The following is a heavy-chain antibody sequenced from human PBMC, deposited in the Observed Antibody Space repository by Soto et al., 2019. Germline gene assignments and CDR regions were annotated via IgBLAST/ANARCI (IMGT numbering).Heavy chain of an antibody. CDR3: AVGVLRYFDWLPDSGYMDV. CDR1: GYTFTSYG. J-gene: IGHJ6*03. CDR2: ISAYNGNT. D-gene: IGHD3-9*01. V-gene: IGHV1-18*01. Sequence: APVKLSCKASGYTFTSYGISCVRQAPGQGLEWMGWISAYNGNTNYAQKLQGRVTMTTDTSTSTAYMELRSLRSDDTAVYYCAVGVLRYFDWLPDSGYMDVRGKGTTVTVPS.